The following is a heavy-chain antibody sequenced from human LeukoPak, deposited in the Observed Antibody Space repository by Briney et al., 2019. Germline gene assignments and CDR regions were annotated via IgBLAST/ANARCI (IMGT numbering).Heavy chain of an antibody. V-gene: IGHV1-18*01. J-gene: IGHJ5*02. CDR1: GYTFTSYG. Sequence: ASVKVSCKASGYTFTSYGISWVRQAPGQGLEWMGWVSAYNGNTNYAQKLQGRVTITADESTSTAYMELSSLRSEDTAVYYCARVKSYYDSSGYYEFDPWGQGTLVTVSS. CDR2: VSAYNGNT. CDR3: ARVKSYYDSSGYYEFDP. D-gene: IGHD3-22*01.